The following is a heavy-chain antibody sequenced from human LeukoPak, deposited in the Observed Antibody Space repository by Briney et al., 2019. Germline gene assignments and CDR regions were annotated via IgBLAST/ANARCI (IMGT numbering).Heavy chain of an antibody. D-gene: IGHD3-16*01. CDR2: IYTSGST. V-gene: IGHV4-59*10. J-gene: IGHJ4*02. CDR1: GGSFSGYY. CDR3: ASQAYGSFDY. Sequence: SETLSLTCAVYGGSFSGYYWSWIRQPAGKGLEWIGRIYTSGSTNYNPSLKSRVTMSVDTSKNQFSLKLSSVTAADTAVYYCASQAYGSFDYWGQGTLVTVSS.